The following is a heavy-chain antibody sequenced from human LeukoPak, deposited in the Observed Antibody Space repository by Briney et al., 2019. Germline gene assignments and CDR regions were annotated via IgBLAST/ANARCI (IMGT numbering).Heavy chain of an antibody. CDR1: GFTFNSYA. CDR3: AKDGGVKSAANY. D-gene: IGHD3-16*01. CDR2: VSGSGGST. J-gene: IGHJ4*02. V-gene: IGHV3-23*01. Sequence: GGSLRLSCAASGFTFNSYAMSWVRQAPGKGLEWVSSVSGSGGSTYYADSVKGRFTISRDNSKNTLFLQMNSLRAEGTAVYYCAKDGGVKSAANYWGQGTLATVSS.